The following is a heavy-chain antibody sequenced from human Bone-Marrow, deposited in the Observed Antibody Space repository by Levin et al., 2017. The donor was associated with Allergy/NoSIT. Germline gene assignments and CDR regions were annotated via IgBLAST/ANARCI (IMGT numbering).Heavy chain of an antibody. V-gene: IGHV3-23*01. J-gene: IGHJ6*02. CDR3: ARGRVFMDV. CDR2: ISSSGGST. Sequence: GASVKVSCAASGFTFSSHGMSWVRQAPGKGLEWVSGISSSGGSTYYADSVKGRFTISRDNSKNTLYLQMNSLRAEDTAVYNCARGRVFMDVWGQGTTVTVSS. D-gene: IGHD3-16*01. CDR1: GFTFSSHG.